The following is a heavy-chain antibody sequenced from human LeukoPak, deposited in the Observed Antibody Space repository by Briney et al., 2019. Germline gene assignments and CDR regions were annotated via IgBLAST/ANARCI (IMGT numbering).Heavy chain of an antibody. CDR3: AKTYYYGSGSNLYYYYYGMDV. CDR2: ISGSGGST. V-gene: IGHV3-23*01. CDR1: GFTFSVYS. Sequence: GGSLRLSCAASGFTFSVYSMNWVRQAPGKGLEWVSAISGSGGSTYYADSVKGRFTISRDNSKNTLYLQMNSLRAEDTAVYYCAKTYYYGSGSNLYYYYYGMDVWGQGTTVTVSS. J-gene: IGHJ6*02. D-gene: IGHD3-10*01.